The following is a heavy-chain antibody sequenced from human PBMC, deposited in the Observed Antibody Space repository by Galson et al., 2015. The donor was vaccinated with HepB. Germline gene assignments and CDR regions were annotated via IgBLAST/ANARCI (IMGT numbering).Heavy chain of an antibody. CDR2: IYYSGST. V-gene: IGHV4-39*01. Sequence: TLSLTCTVSGGSIISSSYYWGWIRQPPGKGLEWIGSIYYSGSTYYNPSLKSRVTISVDTSKNQFSLKLSSVTAADTAVYYCARQGGWLNFDYWGQGTLVTVSS. J-gene: IGHJ4*02. D-gene: IGHD6-19*01. CDR3: ARQGGWLNFDY. CDR1: GGSIISSSYY.